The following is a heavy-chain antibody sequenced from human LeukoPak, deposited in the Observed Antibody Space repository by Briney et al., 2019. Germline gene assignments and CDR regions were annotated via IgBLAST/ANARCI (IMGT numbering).Heavy chain of an antibody. Sequence: SVKVSCKASGGTFSSYAISWVRQAPGQGLEWMGRIIPIFGTANYAQKFQGRVTVTTDESTSTAYMELSSLRSEDTAVYYCARDRIPLLRYFDWLLDYWGQGTLVTVSS. CDR3: ARDRIPLLRYFDWLLDY. V-gene: IGHV1-69*05. D-gene: IGHD3-9*01. CDR2: IIPIFGTA. CDR1: GGTFSSYA. J-gene: IGHJ4*02.